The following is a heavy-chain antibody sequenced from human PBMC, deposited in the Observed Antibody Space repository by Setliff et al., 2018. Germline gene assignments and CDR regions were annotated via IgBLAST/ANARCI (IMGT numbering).Heavy chain of an antibody. D-gene: IGHD3-16*01. V-gene: IGHV1-69-2*01. CDR1: GYTIYDYF. Sequence: GASVKVSCKVSGYTIYDYFMHWVQQAPGKGLEWVGRVDPEDDETIYAEKFQGRVSVTADTSSKTTYMELRSLTSDDTAVYFCTRSRAPRVVLAADFDFWGQGTLVTVSS. CDR3: TRSRAPRVVLAADFDF. J-gene: IGHJ4*02. CDR2: VDPEDDET.